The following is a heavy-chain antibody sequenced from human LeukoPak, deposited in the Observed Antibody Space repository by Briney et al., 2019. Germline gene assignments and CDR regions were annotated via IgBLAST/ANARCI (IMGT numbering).Heavy chain of an antibody. V-gene: IGHV3-11*04. CDR1: GFTFSDYY. J-gene: IGHJ4*02. CDR3: AIQMTEIAVVPYFDY. D-gene: IGHD2-15*01. Sequence: GGSLRLSRAASGFTFSDYYMSWIRQAPGKGLEWIAFISGSGTSPFYADSVRGRFTVSRDNAKSSLYLYMNSLREEDTAMYYCAIQMTEIAVVPYFDYWGQGSQVAVSS. CDR2: ISGSGTSP.